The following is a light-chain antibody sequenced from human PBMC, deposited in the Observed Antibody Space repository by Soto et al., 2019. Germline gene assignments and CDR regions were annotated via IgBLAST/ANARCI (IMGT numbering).Light chain of an antibody. Sequence: SVLPQPASVTGSPVQSITISNNRTSSDVGSYNLVSWYQQHPGKAPKLMIYEVSKRPSGVSNRFSGSKSGNTASLTISGLQAEDEADYYCCSYAGSSTYVFGAGTKVTVL. CDR2: EVS. CDR3: CSYAGSSTYV. CDR1: SSDVGSYNL. V-gene: IGLV2-23*02. J-gene: IGLJ1*01.